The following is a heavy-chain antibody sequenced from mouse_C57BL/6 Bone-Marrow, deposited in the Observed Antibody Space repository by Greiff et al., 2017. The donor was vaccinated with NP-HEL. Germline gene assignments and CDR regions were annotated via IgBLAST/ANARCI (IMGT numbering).Heavy chain of an antibody. CDR3: ARNPYGNFGYYYAMDY. CDR2: ISSGSSTI. D-gene: IGHD2-1*01. J-gene: IGHJ4*01. Sequence: EVQVVESGGGLVKPGGSLKLSCAASGFTFSDYGMHWVRQAPEKGLEWVAYISSGSSTIYYADTVKGRFTLSSDNAKNTLFLQMTSLRSEDTAMYYCARNPYGNFGYYYAMDYWGQGTSVTVSS. CDR1: GFTFSDYG. V-gene: IGHV5-17*01.